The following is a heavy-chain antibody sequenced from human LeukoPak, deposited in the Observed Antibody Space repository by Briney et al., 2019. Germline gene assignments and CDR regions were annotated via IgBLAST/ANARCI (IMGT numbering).Heavy chain of an antibody. CDR3: ARQIDREVPVDSDH. V-gene: IGHV4-38-2*01. D-gene: IGHD2-2*01. CDR1: GHSISSNYY. Sequence: PSETLSLTCAVSGHSISSNYYWGWIRQPPGKGLEWIGSIYHNGETYYSPSLKSRVTMSVDTSKNQFSLKLNSVTAADTAVYYCARQIDREVPVDSDHWGQGTLVTASS. CDR2: IYHNGET. J-gene: IGHJ4*02.